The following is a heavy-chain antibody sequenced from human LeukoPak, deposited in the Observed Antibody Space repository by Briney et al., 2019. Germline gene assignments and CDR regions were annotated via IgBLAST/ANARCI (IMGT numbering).Heavy chain of an antibody. CDR1: GFTFSTYG. CDR3: VRGWGSNVYASAFDV. V-gene: IGHV3-33*01. D-gene: IGHD3-16*01. J-gene: IGHJ3*01. Sequence: GGSLRLSCAMSGFTFSTYGMHWVRQAPGKGLKWVTVIWHDGSHKDYADSVKGRFTISRDNSKNTLYLQMNDLRAEDTAVYFCVRGWGSNVYASAFDVWGQGTMVTVSS. CDR2: IWHDGSHK.